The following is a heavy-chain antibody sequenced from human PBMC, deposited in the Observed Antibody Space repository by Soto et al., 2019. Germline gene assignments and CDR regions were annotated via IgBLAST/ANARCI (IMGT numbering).Heavy chain of an antibody. J-gene: IGHJ4*02. CDR1: GGSVSSGSYY. D-gene: IGHD5-12*01. Sequence: PSETLSLTCTVSGGSVSSGSYYWSWIRQPPGKGLEWIGYIYYSGSTNYNPSLKSRVTISVDTSKNQFSLKLSSVTAADTAVYYCARVGESGWLPLGYFDYWGQGTLVTVSS. CDR2: IYYSGST. V-gene: IGHV4-61*01. CDR3: ARVGESGWLPLGYFDY.